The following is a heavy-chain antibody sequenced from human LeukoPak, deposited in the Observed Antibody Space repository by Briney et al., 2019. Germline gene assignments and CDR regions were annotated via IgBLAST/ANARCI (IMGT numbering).Heavy chain of an antibody. CDR1: GGSISSGSYY. J-gene: IGHJ3*02. Sequence: SETLSLTCTVSGGSISSGSYYWNWIRQPAGKGLEWIGRIYTSGSTNYNPSLKRRVTISVDTSKNQFSLKLSSVTAADTAVYYCARNIWFGESADAFDIWGQGTMVTVSS. CDR2: IYTSGST. D-gene: IGHD3-10*01. CDR3: ARNIWFGESADAFDI. V-gene: IGHV4-61*02.